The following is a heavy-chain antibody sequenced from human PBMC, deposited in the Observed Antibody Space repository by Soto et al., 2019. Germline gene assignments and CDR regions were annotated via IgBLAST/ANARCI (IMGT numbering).Heavy chain of an antibody. V-gene: IGHV4-4*02. CDR1: GGSISSSNW. CDR3: ARADCRGGSCYSSANWFDP. D-gene: IGHD2-15*01. Sequence: PSETLSLTCAVSGGSISSSNWWSWVRQSPGKGLEWIGEIYHSGSTNYNPSLKSRVAISVDKSENQFSLKLNSVTAADTAVYYCARADCRGGSCYSSANWFDPCGQGTLVTVSS. J-gene: IGHJ5*02. CDR2: IYHSGST.